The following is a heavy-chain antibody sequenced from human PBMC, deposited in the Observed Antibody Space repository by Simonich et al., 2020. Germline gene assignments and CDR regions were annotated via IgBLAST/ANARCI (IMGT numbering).Heavy chain of an antibody. Sequence: QVQLVQSGAEVKKPGASVKVSCKASGYTFTSYGISWVRQAPGQGLEWMGWISAYNGNTNLAQKRQGRGTMTTDPSTGTAYMGLRSLRSDDTAVYYCARASRGTWWYYYFDYWGQGTLVTVSS. CDR1: GYTFTSYG. D-gene: IGHD2-15*01. CDR3: ARASRGTWWYYYFDY. V-gene: IGHV1-18*01. CDR2: ISAYNGNT. J-gene: IGHJ4*02.